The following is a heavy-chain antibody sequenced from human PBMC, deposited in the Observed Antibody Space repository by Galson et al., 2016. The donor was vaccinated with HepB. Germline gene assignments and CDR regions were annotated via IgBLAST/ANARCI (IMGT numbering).Heavy chain of an antibody. CDR2: IDGPTPNT. V-gene: IGHV3-23*01. CDR1: GFTFRNYA. D-gene: IGHD6-19*01. Sequence: SLRLSCAASGFTFRNYALSWVRRAPGKGLEWVSHIDGPTPNTHYADSVRGRFSIYRDNSRDTLYLQMDSQTAEDSAIYYCTTWLSHHFDYWGQGTRVTASS. CDR3: TTWLSHHFDY. J-gene: IGHJ4*02.